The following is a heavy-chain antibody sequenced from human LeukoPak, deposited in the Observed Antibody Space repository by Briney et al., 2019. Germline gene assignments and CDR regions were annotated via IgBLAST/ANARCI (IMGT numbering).Heavy chain of an antibody. CDR1: GFNFYTFW. CDR3: ARETVMVVPAAIKSDA. CDR2: IKYDGSEE. Sequence: GGSLRLSCAASGFNFYTFWMSWVRQAQGKGLEWVANIKYDGSEEYYADSVKGRFTISRDDVRKSLFLQMNSLRADATAIYYCARETVMVVPAAIKSDAWGQGTLVTVSS. J-gene: IGHJ5*02. D-gene: IGHD2-2*01. V-gene: IGHV3-7*01.